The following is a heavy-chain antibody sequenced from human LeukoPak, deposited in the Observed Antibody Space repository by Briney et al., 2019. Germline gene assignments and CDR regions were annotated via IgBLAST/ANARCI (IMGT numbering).Heavy chain of an antibody. CDR3: ARVGPQKYQLLTGDAFDI. J-gene: IGHJ3*02. CDR2: ISSSGGNI. V-gene: IGHV3-11*04. Sequence: GGSLRLSCSGSGFTFSDYFMNWIRQAPGKGLEWISYISSSGGNIKYADSVQGRFTISRDNAKKSLYLQMNSLRAEDTAVYYCARVGPQKYQLLTGDAFDIWGQGTMVTVSS. CDR1: GFTFSDYF. D-gene: IGHD2-2*01.